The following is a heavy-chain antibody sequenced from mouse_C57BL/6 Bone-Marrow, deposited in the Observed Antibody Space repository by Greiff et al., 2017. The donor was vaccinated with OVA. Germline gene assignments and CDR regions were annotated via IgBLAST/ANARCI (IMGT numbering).Heavy chain of an antibody. J-gene: IGHJ3*01. CDR3: TTGGSSPAWFAY. Sequence: EVQLQQSGAELVRPGASVKLSCTASGFNIKDDYMHWVKQRPEQGLEWIGWIDPENGDTEYASKFQGKATITADTYSNTAYLQLSSLTSEDTAVYYCTTGGSSPAWFAYWGQGTLVTVSA. D-gene: IGHD1-1*01. V-gene: IGHV14-4*01. CDR2: IDPENGDT. CDR1: GFNIKDDY.